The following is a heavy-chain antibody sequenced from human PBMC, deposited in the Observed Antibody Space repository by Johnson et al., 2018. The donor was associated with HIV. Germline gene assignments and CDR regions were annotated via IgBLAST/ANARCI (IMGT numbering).Heavy chain of an antibody. CDR2: ITQDGTEH. J-gene: IGHJ3*02. CDR3: AREWGIAARRGGAFDI. V-gene: IGHV3-7*01. D-gene: IGHD6-6*01. Sequence: VQLVESAGGLVPPGGSLRLSCAASGFTFRSYWMSWVRQAPGEGLEWVATITQDGTEHFYVGSVKVRFTLSRDNAKNSLYLQMGSRRAEDTAVYYCAREWGIAARRGGAFDIWGQGTMVTVSS. CDR1: GFTFRSYW.